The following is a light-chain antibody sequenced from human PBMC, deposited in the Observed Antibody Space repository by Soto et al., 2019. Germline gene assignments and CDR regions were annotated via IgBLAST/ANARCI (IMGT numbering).Light chain of an antibody. CDR1: QSVSSN. J-gene: IGKJ2*01. V-gene: IGKV3-15*01. CDR3: QQYNNWPPKYT. Sequence: EIVMTQSPATLSVSPGERATLSCRASQSVSSNLAWYQQKPGQAPRLLIYDASTRATGIPARFSGSGSGTEFTLTISSLQSEDSAVCYCQQYNNWPPKYTFGQGTKLEIK. CDR2: DAS.